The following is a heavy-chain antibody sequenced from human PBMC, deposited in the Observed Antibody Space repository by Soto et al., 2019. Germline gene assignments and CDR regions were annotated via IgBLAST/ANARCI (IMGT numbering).Heavy chain of an antibody. CDR3: ASPKIAFYNWFDP. J-gene: IGHJ5*02. CDR1: GGSISSYY. Sequence: PSETLSLTCTVSGGSISSYYWSWIRQPPGRGLEWIGYISYSGSTNYNPSLKSRVTISVDTSKNQFSLKLSSVTAADTAVYYCASPKIAFYNWFDPWGQGTLVTVSS. V-gene: IGHV4-59*08. CDR2: ISYSGST. D-gene: IGHD3-3*02.